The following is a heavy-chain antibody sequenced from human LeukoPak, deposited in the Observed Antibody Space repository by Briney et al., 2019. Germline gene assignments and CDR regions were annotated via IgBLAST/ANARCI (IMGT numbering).Heavy chain of an antibody. V-gene: IGHV4-34*01. D-gene: IGHD2-2*01. CDR3: AGRAYCSRTSCNFDY. J-gene: IGHJ4*02. CDR1: GGSISGYY. Sequence: SETLSLTCAVYGGSISGYYWSWIRQPPGKGLEWIGGINHSGSTNYNPSLKSRVTISVDTSKNQFSLKLSSVTAADTAVYYCAGRAYCSRTSCNFDYWGQGTLVTVSS. CDR2: INHSGST.